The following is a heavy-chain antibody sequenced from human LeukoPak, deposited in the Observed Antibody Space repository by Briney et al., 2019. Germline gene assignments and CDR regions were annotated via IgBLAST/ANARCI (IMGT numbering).Heavy chain of an antibody. CDR3: ARRTWWGYAFDI. J-gene: IGHJ3*02. Sequence: SETLSLTCTVSGGSISSYYWSWIRQPPGKGLEWIGYIHYSGSTNYNPSLKSRVTISVDTSKNHFSLKLSSVTAADTALYYCARRTWWGYAFDIWGQGTMVTVSS. D-gene: IGHD2-8*02. CDR2: IHYSGST. V-gene: IGHV4-59*01. CDR1: GGSISSYY.